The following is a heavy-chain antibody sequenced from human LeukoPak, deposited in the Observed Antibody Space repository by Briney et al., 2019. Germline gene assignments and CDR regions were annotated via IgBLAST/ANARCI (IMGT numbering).Heavy chain of an antibody. CDR1: GFTFSSYS. J-gene: IGHJ4*02. CDR2: ISSSSSYI. CDR3: ARDLHGDYPDY. V-gene: IGHV3-21*01. D-gene: IGHD4-17*01. Sequence: GGSLRLSCAASGFTFSSYSMNWVRQAPGKGLEWVSSISSSSSYIYYADSVKGRFTISRDNAENSLYLQMNSLRAEDTAVYYCARDLHGDYPDYWGQGTLVTVSS.